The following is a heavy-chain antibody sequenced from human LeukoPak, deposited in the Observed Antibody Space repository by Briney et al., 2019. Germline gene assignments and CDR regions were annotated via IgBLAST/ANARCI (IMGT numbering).Heavy chain of an antibody. D-gene: IGHD6-19*01. CDR3: AKDAGYSSGWDYFYYGMDV. V-gene: IGHV3-23*01. CDR1: GFTFSNYA. CDR2: ISGSGGDT. J-gene: IGHJ6*02. Sequence: GGSLRLSCAASGFTFSNYAMSWVRQAPGKGLEWVSAISGSGGDTYYADSVKARFTISRDNSKNTLFLQMNTLRAEDTAVYYCAKDAGYSSGWDYFYYGMDVWGQGTTVTVSS.